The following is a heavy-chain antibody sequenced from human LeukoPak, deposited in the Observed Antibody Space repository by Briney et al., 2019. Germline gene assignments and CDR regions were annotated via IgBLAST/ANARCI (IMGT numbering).Heavy chain of an antibody. V-gene: IGHV4-59*08. CDR2: IYYSGST. D-gene: IGHD1/OR15-1a*01. CDR1: GGSISSYY. Sequence: SETLSLTRTVSGGSISSYYWSWIRQPPGKGLEWIGYIYYSGSTNYNPSLKSRVTISVDTSKNQFSLKLSSVTAADTAVYYCARLGTEYFQHWGQGTLVTVSS. J-gene: IGHJ1*01. CDR3: ARLGTEYFQH.